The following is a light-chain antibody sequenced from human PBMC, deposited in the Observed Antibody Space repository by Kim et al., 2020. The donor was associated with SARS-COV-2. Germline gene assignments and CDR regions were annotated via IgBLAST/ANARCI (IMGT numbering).Light chain of an antibody. Sequence: SVALGQTDSITCGGDNMGSKHVHWYQQKAGQAPVLVIYRDSSRPAEIPERFSGSNSGNTATLTVSRAQAGDEADYYCQVWDNNTWVFGAGTQLTVL. CDR2: RDS. V-gene: IGLV3-9*01. CDR1: NMGSKH. J-gene: IGLJ3*02. CDR3: QVWDNNTWV.